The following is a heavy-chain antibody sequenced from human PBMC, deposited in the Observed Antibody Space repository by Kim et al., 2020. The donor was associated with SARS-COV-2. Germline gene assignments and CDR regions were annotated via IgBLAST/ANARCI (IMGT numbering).Heavy chain of an antibody. Sequence: ASVKVSCKASGYTFTSYGISWVRQAPGQGLEWMGWISAYNGNTNYAQKLQGRVTMTTDTSTSTVYMELRSLRSDDTAVYYCARESSQVCWSGYGADYWGQGTLVTVSS. CDR2: ISAYNGNT. V-gene: IGHV1-18*01. CDR1: GYTFTSYG. CDR3: ARESSQVCWSGYGADY. J-gene: IGHJ4*02. D-gene: IGHD3-3*01.